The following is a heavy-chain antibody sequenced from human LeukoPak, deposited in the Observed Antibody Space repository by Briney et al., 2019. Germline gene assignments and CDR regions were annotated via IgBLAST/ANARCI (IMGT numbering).Heavy chain of an antibody. CDR1: GGSISSGSYY. J-gene: IGHJ4*02. Sequence: SETLSLTCTVSGGSISSGSYYWSWIRQPAGKGLEWIGNIYHRGTTYYNPSLMTRVNLSVDTSKNQFSLKLTSVTAADTAVYYCARDGAVSGYSFDYWGQGTLVTVSS. D-gene: IGHD3-22*01. V-gene: IGHV4-61*09. CDR3: ARDGAVSGYSFDY. CDR2: IYHRGTT.